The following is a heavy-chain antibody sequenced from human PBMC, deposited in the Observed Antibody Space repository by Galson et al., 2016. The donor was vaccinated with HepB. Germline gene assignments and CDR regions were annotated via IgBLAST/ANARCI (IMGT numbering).Heavy chain of an antibody. Sequence: SLRLSCAVSGFSFSDYYMAWIRQAPGKGLEWLSHISPSSAYSRYADSVKGRFSISRENAKNSLYLQMHSLRAGDTAVYYCAREVSDSSTPAWYFDLWGRGTLVTVSS. CDR2: ISPSSAYS. J-gene: IGHJ2*01. CDR1: GFSFSDYY. CDR3: AREVSDSSTPAWYFDL. V-gene: IGHV3-11*06. D-gene: IGHD6-13*01.